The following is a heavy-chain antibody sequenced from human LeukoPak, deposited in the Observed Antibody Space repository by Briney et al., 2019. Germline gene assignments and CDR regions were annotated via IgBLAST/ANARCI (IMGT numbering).Heavy chain of an antibody. D-gene: IGHD4-11*01. Sequence: GGSLRLSCVASGVTFSSDSMNWFRQAPGKGLEWVSSISSSSSYIYYADSVKGRFTISRDNAKNSLYLQMNSLRAEDTAVYYCARCSVVDYRRWLDPWGQGTLVTVSS. CDR1: GVTFSSDS. CDR3: ARCSVVDYRRWLDP. V-gene: IGHV3-21*01. J-gene: IGHJ5*02. CDR2: ISSSSSYI.